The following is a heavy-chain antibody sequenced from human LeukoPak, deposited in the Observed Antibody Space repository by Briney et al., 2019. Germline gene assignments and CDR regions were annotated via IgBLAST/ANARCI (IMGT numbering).Heavy chain of an antibody. Sequence: LETLSLTCTVSGGSISSSSYYWGWIRQPPGKGLEWIGSIYYSGSTYYNPSLKSRVTISVDTSKNQFSLKLSSVTAADTAVYYCARFITINWFDPWGQGTLVTVSS. CDR3: ARFITINWFDP. V-gene: IGHV4-39*07. CDR2: IYYSGST. D-gene: IGHD3-10*01. CDR1: GGSISSSSYY. J-gene: IGHJ5*02.